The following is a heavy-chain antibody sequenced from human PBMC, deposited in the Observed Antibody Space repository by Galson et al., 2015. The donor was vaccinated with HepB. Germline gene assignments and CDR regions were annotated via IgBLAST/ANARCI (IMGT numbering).Heavy chain of an antibody. D-gene: IGHD1-20*01. CDR1: GFTFSSYW. CDR2: IKQDGGEK. V-gene: IGHV3-7*01. Sequence: SLRLSCAASGFTFSSYWMSWVRQAPGKGLEWVANIKQDGGEKYYVDSVKGRFTISRDNAKNSLYLQMNSLRAEDTAVYYCARTLVGHITGIIQYYFDYWGQGTLVTVSS. CDR3: ARTLVGHITGIIQYYFDY. J-gene: IGHJ4*02.